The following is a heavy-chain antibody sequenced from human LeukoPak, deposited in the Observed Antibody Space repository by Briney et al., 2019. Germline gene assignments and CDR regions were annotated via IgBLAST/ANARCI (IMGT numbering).Heavy chain of an antibody. CDR3: ARFTEGGSVY. CDR1: GFTFTNYW. J-gene: IGHJ4*02. D-gene: IGHD2-15*01. Sequence: PGGSLRLPRAASGFTFTNYWMHWVRQAPGKGLVWVSRISTDGSSTTYVDSVKGRFTISRDNAKNTLYLQMSSLRAEDTAVYYCARFTEGGSVYWGQGTLVTVSS. V-gene: IGHV3-74*01. CDR2: ISTDGSST.